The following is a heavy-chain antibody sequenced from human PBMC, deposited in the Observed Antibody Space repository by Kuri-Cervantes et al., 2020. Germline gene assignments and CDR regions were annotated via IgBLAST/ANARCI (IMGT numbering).Heavy chain of an antibody. CDR3: ARERNPTYYNYYGMDV. CDR2: ISYDGSSK. V-gene: IGHV3-30*03. J-gene: IGHJ6*02. CDR1: GFTFSSYS. Sequence: GGSLRLSCAASGFTFSSYSMNWVRQAPGKGLEWVAVISYDGSSKYYADFVKGRFTITSDNYKNTLYLQMNSMRAEDTAEYYYARERNPTYYNYYGMDVWGQGTTVTVSS.